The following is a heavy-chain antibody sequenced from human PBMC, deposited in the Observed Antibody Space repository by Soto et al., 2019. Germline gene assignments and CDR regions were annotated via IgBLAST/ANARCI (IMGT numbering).Heavy chain of an antibody. J-gene: IGHJ4*02. CDR3: AKDPWADLPAYYYDSGFDY. CDR2: ISGSGGST. CDR1: GFTFSSYA. V-gene: IGHV3-23*01. Sequence: EVQLLASGGGLVQPGGSLRLSCAASGFTFSSYAMSWVRQAPGKGLEWASAISGSGGSTYYADSVKGRFTISRDNSKNTLYLQMNSLRAEDTAVYYCAKDPWADLPAYYYDSGFDYWGQGTLVTVSS. D-gene: IGHD3-22*01.